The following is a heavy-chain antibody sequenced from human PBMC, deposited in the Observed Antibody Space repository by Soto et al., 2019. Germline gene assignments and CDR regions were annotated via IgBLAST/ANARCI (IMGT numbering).Heavy chain of an antibody. CDR1: GFTFSSYA. J-gene: IGHJ6*02. D-gene: IGHD3-3*01. CDR2: ISYDGSNK. CDR3: AREVSPDFWSGFGRYYYYYGMDV. Sequence: QVQLVESGGGVVQPGRSLRLSCAASGFTFSSYAMHWVRQAPGKGLEWVAVISYDGSNKYYADSVKGRFTISRDNSKITRYLPMNSLRAEDTAVYYCAREVSPDFWSGFGRYYYYYGMDVWGQGTTVTVSS. V-gene: IGHV3-30-3*01.